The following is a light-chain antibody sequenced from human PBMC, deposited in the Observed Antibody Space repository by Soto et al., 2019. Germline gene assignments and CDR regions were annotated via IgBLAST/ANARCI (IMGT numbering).Light chain of an antibody. CDR2: GAS. Sequence: EIVMTQSPATLSVSPGERATLSCRASQSVSSNLAWYQQKPGQAPRLLIYGASSRATDIPARFSGRGSGTEFTLTISSLQSEDCAVYYCQQCNDWPHTFGQGTKLEI. V-gene: IGKV3-15*01. J-gene: IGKJ2*01. CDR1: QSVSSN. CDR3: QQCNDWPHT.